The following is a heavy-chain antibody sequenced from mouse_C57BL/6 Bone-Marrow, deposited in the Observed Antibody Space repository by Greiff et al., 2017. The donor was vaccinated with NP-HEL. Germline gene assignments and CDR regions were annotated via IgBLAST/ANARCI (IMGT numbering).Heavy chain of an antibody. CDR1: GYTFSDYW. CDR2: IYPGDGDT. CDR3: ARGAY. V-gene: IGHV1-80*01. J-gene: IGHJ3*01. Sequence: VQLQQSGPEMVKPGASVKISCRTSGYTFSDYWMNWMKQRPGEGLEWIGQIYPGDGDTNYNGKFKVKATLTADKSSSTAYMQLSSLTSEDSAVYFCARGAYWGQGTLVTVSA.